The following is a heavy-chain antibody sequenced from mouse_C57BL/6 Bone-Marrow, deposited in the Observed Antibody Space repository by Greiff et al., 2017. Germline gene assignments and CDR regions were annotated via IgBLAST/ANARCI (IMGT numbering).Heavy chain of an antibody. J-gene: IGHJ4*01. CDR2: IHPNSGST. Sequence: QVQLQQPGAELVKPGASVKLSCKASGYTFTSYWMHWVKQRPGQGLEWIGMIHPNSGSTNYNEKFKSKATLTVDKSSSTAYMQLSSLTSEDSAVYYCAIGNYYGSTVYAMDYWGQGTSVTVSS. D-gene: IGHD1-1*01. CDR3: AIGNYYGSTVYAMDY. CDR1: GYTFTSYW. V-gene: IGHV1-64*01.